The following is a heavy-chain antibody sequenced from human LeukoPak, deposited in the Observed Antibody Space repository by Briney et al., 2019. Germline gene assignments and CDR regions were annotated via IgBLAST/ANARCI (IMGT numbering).Heavy chain of an antibody. D-gene: IGHD6-6*01. CDR2: ISAYNGNT. V-gene: IGHV1-18*01. CDR3: ARDLGPADLGIAARFDY. J-gene: IGHJ4*02. CDR1: GYTFTSYG. Sequence: GASVKVSCKASGYTFTSYGISWVRQAPGQGLEWMGWISAYNGNTNYAQKLQGRVTMTTDTSTSTAYMELRSLRSDDTAVYYCARDLGPADLGIAARFDYWGQGTLVTVSS.